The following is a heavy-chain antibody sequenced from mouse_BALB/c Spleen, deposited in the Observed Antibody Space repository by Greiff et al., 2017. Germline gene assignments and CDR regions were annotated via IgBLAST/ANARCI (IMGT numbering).Heavy chain of an antibody. CDR1: GYSITSDYS. CDR2: IHYSGST. V-gene: IGHV3-1*02. D-gene: IGHD1-1*01. Sequence: VQLQQSGPDLVKPSQSLSLTCTVTGYSITSDYSWHWIRQFPGNKLEWMGYIHYSGSTNYNPSLKSRISITRDTSKNQFFLQLNSVTTEDTATYYCASWVRFYAMDYWGQGTSVTVSS. CDR3: ASWVRFYAMDY. J-gene: IGHJ4*01.